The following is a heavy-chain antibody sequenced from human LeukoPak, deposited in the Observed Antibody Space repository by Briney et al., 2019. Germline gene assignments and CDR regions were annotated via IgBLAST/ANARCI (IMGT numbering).Heavy chain of an antibody. CDR1: GFSLSTSGMC. Sequence: ASGPTLVNPTQTFTLTCSFSGFSLSTSGMCVSWIRQPPGKALEWLARIDWDDDKYYNTSLKTRLTISKDTSKNQVVLTMTNMDPVDTATYYCARLRWGSSNDYWGQGTLVSVSS. CDR2: IDWDDDK. CDR3: ARLRWGSSNDY. D-gene: IGHD6-6*01. V-gene: IGHV2-70*11. J-gene: IGHJ4*02.